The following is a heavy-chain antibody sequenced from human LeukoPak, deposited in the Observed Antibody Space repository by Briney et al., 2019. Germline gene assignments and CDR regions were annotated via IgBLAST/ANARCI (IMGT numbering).Heavy chain of an antibody. D-gene: IGHD5-24*01. CDR2: IYHSGST. CDR3: ARDKIEMATRQEYFQH. V-gene: IGHV4-38-2*02. CDR1: GYSISSGYY. Sequence: SETLSLTCTVSGYSISSGYYWGWIRQPPGKGLEWIGSIYHSGSTYYNPSLKSRVTISVDTSKNQFSLKLSSVTAADTAVYYCARDKIEMATRQEYFQHWGQGTLVTVSS. J-gene: IGHJ1*01.